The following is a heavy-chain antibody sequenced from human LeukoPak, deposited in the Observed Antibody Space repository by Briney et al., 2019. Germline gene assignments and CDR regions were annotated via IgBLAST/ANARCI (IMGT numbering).Heavy chain of an antibody. J-gene: IGHJ4*02. V-gene: IGHV3-23*01. CDR2: ISGSGALT. CDR1: GFTLSNYA. D-gene: IGHD3-10*01. CDR3: AKDRVDGSGSQFDS. Sequence: GGSLRLSCAASGFTLSNYAMTWVRQAPWKGLEWVSSISGSGALTYYADSVKGRFTISNDNAMDTLFLQMNSLRADDTAVYYCAKDRVDGSGSQFDSWGQGSLVTVSS.